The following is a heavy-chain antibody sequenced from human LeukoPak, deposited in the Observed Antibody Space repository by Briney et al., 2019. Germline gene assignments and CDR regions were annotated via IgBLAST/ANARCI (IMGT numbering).Heavy chain of an antibody. V-gene: IGHV3-33*01. D-gene: IGHD5-12*01. Sequence: GRSLRLSCAASGFTFSSYGMHWVRQAPGKGLEGVAVIWYDGSNKYYADSVKGRFTISRDNSKNTLYLQMNSLRAEDTAVYYCARAWLRGYYFDYWGQGTLVTVSS. CDR3: ARAWLRGYYFDY. J-gene: IGHJ4*02. CDR2: IWYDGSNK. CDR1: GFTFSSYG.